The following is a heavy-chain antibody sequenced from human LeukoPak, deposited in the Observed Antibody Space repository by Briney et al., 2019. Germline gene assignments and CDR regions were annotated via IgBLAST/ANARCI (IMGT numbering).Heavy chain of an antibody. J-gene: IGHJ5*02. CDR2: ISGSGGST. CDR3: AKEEGEVLRYFGWLLSREMSQNWFDP. CDR1: GFTFSSYA. D-gene: IGHD3-9*01. V-gene: IGHV3-23*01. Sequence: GGSLRLSCAASGFTFSSYAMSWVRQAPGKGLEWVSAISGSGGSTYYADSVKGRFTISRDNSKNTLYLQMNSLRAEDTAVYYGAKEEGEVLRYFGWLLSREMSQNWFDPWGQGTLVTVSS.